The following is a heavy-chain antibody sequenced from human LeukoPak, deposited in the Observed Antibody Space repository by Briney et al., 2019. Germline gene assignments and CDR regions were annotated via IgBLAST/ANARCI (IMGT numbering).Heavy chain of an antibody. Sequence: PGGSLRLSCAASGFTLSTYEMNWVRQAPGKGLDWVSYITTSGSTMSYADSVKGRFTISRDNAKNSLYPQMNGLRAEDTAVYYCARRDFYDTTGYLFDYWGQGTLVTVSS. CDR1: GFTLSTYE. D-gene: IGHD3-22*01. CDR3: ARRDFYDTTGYLFDY. J-gene: IGHJ4*02. V-gene: IGHV3-48*03. CDR2: ITTSGSTM.